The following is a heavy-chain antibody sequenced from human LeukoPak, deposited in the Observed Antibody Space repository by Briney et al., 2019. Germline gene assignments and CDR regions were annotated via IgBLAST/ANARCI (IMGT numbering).Heavy chain of an antibody. CDR2: IRSSSSYI. D-gene: IGHD2-2*01. Sequence: PGGSLRLSCAGSGFTFNNAWMSWVRQAPGKGLEWVSSIRSSSSYIYYADSVKGRFTISRDNAKNSLYLQMNSLRAEDTAVYYCARDRSSTTAPPDAFDIWGQGTMVTVSS. J-gene: IGHJ3*02. CDR3: ARDRSSTTAPPDAFDI. CDR1: GFTFNNAW. V-gene: IGHV3-21*01.